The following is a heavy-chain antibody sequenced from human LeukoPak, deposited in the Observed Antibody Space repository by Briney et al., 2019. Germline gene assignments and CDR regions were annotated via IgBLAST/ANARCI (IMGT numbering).Heavy chain of an antibody. CDR1: GGSISSYY. D-gene: IGHD3-22*01. V-gene: IGHV4-59*01. Sequence: SETLSLTCTVSGGSISSYYWSWIRQPPGKGLEWIGYIYYSGSTNYNPSLKSRVTISVDTSKSQFSLKLSSVTAADTAVYYCARAEYYDTSGYYLFDSWGQGTLVTVSS. J-gene: IGHJ4*02. CDR2: IYYSGST. CDR3: ARAEYYDTSGYYLFDS.